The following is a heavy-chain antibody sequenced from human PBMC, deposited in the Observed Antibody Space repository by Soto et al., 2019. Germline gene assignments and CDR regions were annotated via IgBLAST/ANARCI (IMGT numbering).Heavy chain of an antibody. J-gene: IGHJ5*02. CDR2: IFSNDEK. V-gene: IGHV2-26*04. CDR1: GFSLSNAGLG. Sequence: QVTVKESGPVLVKPTETLTLTCTVSGFSLSNAGLGVSWIRQPPGKALEWLAHIFSNDEKSYSTSLKSRLTIYKDTSKSQVVLTMTNMDPVDTATYYCSSTYSTSWYGFDPWGQGTLVTVSS. D-gene: IGHD6-13*01. CDR3: SSTYSTSWYGFDP.